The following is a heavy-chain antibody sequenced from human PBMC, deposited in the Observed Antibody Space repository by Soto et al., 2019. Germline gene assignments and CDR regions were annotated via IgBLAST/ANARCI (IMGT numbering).Heavy chain of an antibody. V-gene: IGHV4-61*01. CDR3: VAGEYVWGCYRYNYHYGMDV. CDR2: IYYSGSS. J-gene: IGHJ6*02. Sequence: SETLSLTCTVSGVSVSSGSYYWSWIRQPPGKGLEWIGYIYYSGSSNYNPSLKSRVTISVDTSKNQFYLKLSSVTAADTAVYYCVAGEYVWGCYRYNYHYGMDVWGQATTLTGS. D-gene: IGHD3-16*02. CDR1: GVSVSSGSYY.